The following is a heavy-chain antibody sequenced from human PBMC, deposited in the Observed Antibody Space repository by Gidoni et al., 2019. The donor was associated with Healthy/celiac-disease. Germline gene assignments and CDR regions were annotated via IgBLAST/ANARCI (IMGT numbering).Heavy chain of an antibody. D-gene: IGHD5-12*01. Sequence: QVQLVQSGAEVKKTGSSVKVSCKASGGTFRSYAISWVRQAPGQGLEWMGGIIPIFGTANYAQKFQGRVTITADKSTSTAYMELSSLRSEDTAVYYCVGTAGYDLLGPNWFDPWGQGTLVTVSS. CDR2: IIPIFGTA. V-gene: IGHV1-69*06. CDR3: VGTAGYDLLGPNWFDP. CDR1: GGTFRSYA. J-gene: IGHJ5*02.